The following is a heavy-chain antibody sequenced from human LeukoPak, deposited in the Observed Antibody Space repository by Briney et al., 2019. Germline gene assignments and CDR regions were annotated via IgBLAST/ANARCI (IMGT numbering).Heavy chain of an antibody. Sequence: SETLSLTCTVSGGSISSYYWSWIRQPPGKGLEWIGYIYYSGSTNYNPSLKSRVTISVDTSKNQFSLKLSSVTAADTAVYYCARQAAVALYDHWGQGTLVTVSS. V-gene: IGHV4-59*08. CDR1: GGSISSYY. CDR3: ARQAAVALYDH. J-gene: IGHJ5*02. CDR2: IYYSGST. D-gene: IGHD6-19*01.